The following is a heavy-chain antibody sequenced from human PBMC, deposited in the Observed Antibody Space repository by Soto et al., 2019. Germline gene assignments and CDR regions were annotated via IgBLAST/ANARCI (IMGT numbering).Heavy chain of an antibody. Sequence: GGSLRLSCAASGFTFSSYSMNWVRQAPGKRLEWDTYISSSSSTIYYADSVKGRFNISRDNTKNTLKLQMNSLRAEDTAVYYCARDLAVGISDYWGQGTRVTVSS. D-gene: IGHD6-13*01. CDR1: GFTFSSYS. J-gene: IGHJ4*02. CDR2: ISSSSSTI. CDR3: ARDLAVGISDY. V-gene: IGHV3-48*01.